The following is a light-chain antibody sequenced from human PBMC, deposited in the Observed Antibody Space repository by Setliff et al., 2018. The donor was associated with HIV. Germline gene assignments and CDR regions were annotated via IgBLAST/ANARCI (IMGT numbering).Light chain of an antibody. CDR1: SSDVGTYNL. CDR3: CSYEGSSTSVV. CDR2: EVS. Sequence: QSVLTQPASVSGSPGQSITISCTGTSSDVGTYNLVSWYQQNPGKAPQLMIYEVSRRPSGVSNRFSGSKSGNTASLTISGLQAEDEADYYCCSYEGSSTSVVFGGGTKVTVL. J-gene: IGLJ2*01. V-gene: IGLV2-23*02.